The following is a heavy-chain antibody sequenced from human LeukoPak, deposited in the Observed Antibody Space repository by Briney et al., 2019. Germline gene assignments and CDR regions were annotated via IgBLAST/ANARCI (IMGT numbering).Heavy chain of an antibody. CDR3: ARICSSTSCYTSTTDY. V-gene: IGHV4-38-2*01. CDR2: IYHSGSP. CDR1: GYSISSGYY. J-gene: IGHJ4*02. D-gene: IGHD2-2*02. Sequence: SETLSLTCAVSGYSISSGYYWGWIRQPPGKGLEWIGGIYHSGSPYYNPSLKSRVTISVDTSKNQFSLKLSSVTAADTAVYYCARICSSTSCYTSTTDYWGQGTLVTISS.